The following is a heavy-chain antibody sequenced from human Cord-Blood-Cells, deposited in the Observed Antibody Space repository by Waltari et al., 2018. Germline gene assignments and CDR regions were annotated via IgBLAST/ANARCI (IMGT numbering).Heavy chain of an antibody. Sequence: QVQLQESGPGLVKPSETLSLTRTVSGGSISSYYWSWIRQTPGKGLECIGYIYYSGSNMYNPSLKIQDTIAVDTSKNQLFLTLSCVTAADTAVYYCASTNIAARPNNYYMDVWGKGTTVTVSS. D-gene: IGHD6-6*01. CDR1: GGSISSYY. CDR3: ASTNIAARPNNYYMDV. J-gene: IGHJ6*03. CDR2: IYYSGSN. V-gene: IGHV4-59*01.